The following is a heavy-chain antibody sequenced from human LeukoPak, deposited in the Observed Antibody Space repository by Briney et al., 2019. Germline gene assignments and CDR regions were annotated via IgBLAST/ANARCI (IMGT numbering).Heavy chain of an antibody. Sequence: SETLSLTCTVSGGSISSYYWSWIRQPPGKGLECIGYIYYSGNTNYNPSLKSRVTISVDASKNQFSLKLSSVTAADTAVYYCARLYNNWNYYFDYWGQGTLVTVSS. V-gene: IGHV4-59*08. CDR2: IYYSGNT. CDR3: ARLYNNWNYYFDY. CDR1: GGSISSYY. D-gene: IGHD1-20*01. J-gene: IGHJ4*02.